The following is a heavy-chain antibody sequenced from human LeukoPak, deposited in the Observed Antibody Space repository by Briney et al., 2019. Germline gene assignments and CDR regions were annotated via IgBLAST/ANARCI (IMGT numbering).Heavy chain of an antibody. Sequence: ASVKVSCKASGGTFSSYAISWVRQAPGQGLEWMGGITPIFGTANYAQKFQGRVTITADESTSTAYMELSSLRSEDTAVYYCARDPGSTNPPGKIGAFDYWGQGTLVTVSS. J-gene: IGHJ4*02. CDR3: ARDPGSTNPPGKIGAFDY. CDR1: GGTFSSYA. D-gene: IGHD2-8*01. CDR2: ITPIFGTA. V-gene: IGHV1-69*13.